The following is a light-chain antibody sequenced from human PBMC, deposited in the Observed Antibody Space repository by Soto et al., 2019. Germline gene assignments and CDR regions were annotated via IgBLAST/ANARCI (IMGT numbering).Light chain of an antibody. Sequence: QSVLTQPASVSGSPGQSITISCTGTSSDGGGYNYVSWYQQHPGKAPKLLIYDVSDRPSEVSNRFSGSKSGNTASLTISGLQAEDEADYYCSSYTSSSTDVFGTGTKLTVL. CDR2: DVS. CDR1: SSDGGGYNY. V-gene: IGLV2-14*01. CDR3: SSYTSSSTDV. J-gene: IGLJ1*01.